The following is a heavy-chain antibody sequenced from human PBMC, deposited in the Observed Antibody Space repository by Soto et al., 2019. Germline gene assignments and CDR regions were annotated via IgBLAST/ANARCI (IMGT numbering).Heavy chain of an antibody. V-gene: IGHV4-39*01. CDR2: IFYNGDT. Sequence: QLQESGPGLVKPSETLSLICSVSNGSINSTNKYWGWIRQPPGMGLEWVGSIFYNGDTYYNPSVKFRVAISVDTAKSQFSRKMTSVTAADTAVYYCLRHPSIVFWGQGTLVTVSS. CDR1: NGSINSTNKY. J-gene: IGHJ4*02. CDR3: LRHPSIVF. D-gene: IGHD1-26*01.